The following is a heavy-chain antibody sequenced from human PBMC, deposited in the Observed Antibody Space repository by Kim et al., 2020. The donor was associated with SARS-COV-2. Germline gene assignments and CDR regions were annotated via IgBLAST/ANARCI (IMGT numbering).Heavy chain of an antibody. J-gene: IGHJ4*02. V-gene: IGHV1-18*01. CDR1: GYTFTSYG. Sequence: ASVKVSCKASGYTFTSYGISWVRQAPGQGLEWMGWISAYNGNTNYAQKLQGRVTMTTDTSTSTAYMELRSLRSDDTAVYYCARMTYYDFWSGYYGVYWYFDYWGQGTLVTVSS. D-gene: IGHD3-3*01. CDR2: ISAYNGNT. CDR3: ARMTYYDFWSGYYGVYWYFDY.